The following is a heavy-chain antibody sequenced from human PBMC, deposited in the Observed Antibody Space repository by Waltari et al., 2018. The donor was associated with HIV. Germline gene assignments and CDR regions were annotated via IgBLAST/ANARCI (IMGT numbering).Heavy chain of an antibody. V-gene: IGHV1-18*04. J-gene: IGHJ1*01. CDR1: GFSFTRYG. CDR2: IHTYTGNT. Sequence: QVRLVQAGHEVKKPGASSKVSCTASGFSFTRYGFRWVRQAPGQGLEWMGWIHTYTGNTDSAENFQGRVTMTRDTFTNTIYMELRTLKSDDSAIYFCVRDLSPMGKSGWYDSWGQGTVVTVSS. D-gene: IGHD6-19*01. CDR3: VRDLSPMGKSGWYDS.